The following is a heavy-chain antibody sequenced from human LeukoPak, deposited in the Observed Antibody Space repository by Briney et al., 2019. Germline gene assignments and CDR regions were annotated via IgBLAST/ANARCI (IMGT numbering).Heavy chain of an antibody. J-gene: IGHJ6*03. CDR3: ARRGYSGYDSYFYYMDV. D-gene: IGHD5-12*01. V-gene: IGHV3-20*04. CDR2: TNWNGGST. CDR1: GFTFDDYG. Sequence: GGSLRLSCAASGFTFDDYGMTWVRQAPGKGLEWVSGTNWNGGSTGYVDSVKGRFTISRDNAKNSLYLQMNSLRAEDTALYYCARRGYSGYDSYFYYMDVWGKGTTVTVSS.